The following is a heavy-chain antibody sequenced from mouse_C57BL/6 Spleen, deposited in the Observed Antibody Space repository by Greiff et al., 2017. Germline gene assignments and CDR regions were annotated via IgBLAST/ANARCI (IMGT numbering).Heavy chain of an antibody. CDR2: IWSDGST. CDR1: GFSLTSYG. CDR3: ARDYGSSYGAMDY. Sequence: QVQLKESGPGLVAPSQSLSITCTVSGFSLTSYGVHWVRQPPGKGLAWLVVIWSDGSTTYNSALKSRLSISKDNSKSQVFLKMNSLQTDDTAMYYCARDYGSSYGAMDYWGQGTSVTVSS. D-gene: IGHD1-1*01. V-gene: IGHV2-6*03. J-gene: IGHJ4*01.